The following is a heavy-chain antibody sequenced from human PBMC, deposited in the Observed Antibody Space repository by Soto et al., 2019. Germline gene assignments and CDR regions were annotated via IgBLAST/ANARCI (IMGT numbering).Heavy chain of an antibody. CDR2: ISGGGGTM. J-gene: IGHJ4*02. CDR1: GFTFSRYT. V-gene: IGHV3-48*04. CDR3: ARDKSGTYSIDY. D-gene: IGHD1-26*01. Sequence: EVQVVESGGGSVQPGGSLRLSCAASGFTFSRYTMNWVRQAPGKGLEWLSYISGGGGTMSYADSVKGRVTISRDNAKNSLYLQMDSLRADDTAVYDCARDKSGTYSIDYWGQGTLVTVSS.